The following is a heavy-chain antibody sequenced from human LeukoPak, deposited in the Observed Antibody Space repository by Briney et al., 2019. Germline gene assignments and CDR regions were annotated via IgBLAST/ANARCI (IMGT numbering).Heavy chain of an antibody. CDR3: ARGDYDILTGYYLYFDY. CDR2: IYPGDSDT. V-gene: IGHV5-51*01. CDR1: GYSFTSYW. D-gene: IGHD3-9*01. J-gene: IGHJ4*02. Sequence: GESLNISCKGSGYSFTSYWIGWVRQMPGKGLEWMGIIYPGDSDTRYSPSFQGQVTISADKSISTAYLQWSSLNASDTAMYYCARGDYDILTGYYLYFDYWGQGTLVTVSS.